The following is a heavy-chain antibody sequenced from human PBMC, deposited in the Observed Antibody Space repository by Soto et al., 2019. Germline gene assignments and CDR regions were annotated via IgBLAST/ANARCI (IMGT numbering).Heavy chain of an antibody. D-gene: IGHD3-3*02. CDR3: ARDFRGRCVSISTCSDFDH. CDR1: GYTFTSHG. Sequence: GASVKVSCKASGYTFTSHGFSWVRQAPGQGLEWMGWISAINGDTNSAQKFQGRLTMTTDASTDTAYTELTRLRSDDTAVSYCARDFRGRCVSISTCSDFDHWGRGALVTGSS. V-gene: IGHV1-18*01. CDR2: ISAINGDT. J-gene: IGHJ4*02.